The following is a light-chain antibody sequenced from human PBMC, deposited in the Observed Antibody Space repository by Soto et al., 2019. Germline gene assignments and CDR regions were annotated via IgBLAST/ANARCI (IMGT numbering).Light chain of an antibody. V-gene: IGLV2-11*01. Sequence: QSALTQPRSVSGSPGQSVTTSCTGTSSDVGVYNYVSWYQQHPGKAPKLMIYDVTKRPSGVPDRFSGSKAANTASLTISGIQAEDAADYYCCSYAGSYTFVFGAGTKVTVL. CDR1: SSDVGVYNY. CDR2: DVT. J-gene: IGLJ1*01. CDR3: CSYAGSYTFV.